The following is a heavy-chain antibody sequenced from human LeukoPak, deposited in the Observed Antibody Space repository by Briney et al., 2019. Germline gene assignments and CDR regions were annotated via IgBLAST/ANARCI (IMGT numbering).Heavy chain of an antibody. D-gene: IGHD6-13*01. CDR3: ARGVSSSWYVGFDY. CDR1: GFPFSSYG. V-gene: IGHV3-33*01. Sequence: GGALGLSFAASGFPFSSYGMQWVRPAPGKGLEGVAVIWYDGSNKYYADSVKGRFTISRDNSKNTLYLQMNSLRAEDTAVYYCARGVSSSWYVGFDYWGQGTLVTVSS. J-gene: IGHJ4*02. CDR2: IWYDGSNK.